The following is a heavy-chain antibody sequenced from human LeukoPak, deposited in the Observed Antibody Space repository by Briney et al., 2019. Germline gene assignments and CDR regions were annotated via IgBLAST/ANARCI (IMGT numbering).Heavy chain of an antibody. Sequence: GGSLRLSCAASGFTFSSYSMNWVRQAPGKGLEWVSYISSSSSTIYYADSVKGRFTISRDNAKNSLYLQMNSLRAEDTAVYYCAAREGRGYSYGQLDYWGQGTLVTVSS. J-gene: IGHJ4*02. CDR3: AAREGRGYSYGQLDY. CDR1: GFTFSSYS. D-gene: IGHD5-18*01. V-gene: IGHV3-48*01. CDR2: ISSSSSTI.